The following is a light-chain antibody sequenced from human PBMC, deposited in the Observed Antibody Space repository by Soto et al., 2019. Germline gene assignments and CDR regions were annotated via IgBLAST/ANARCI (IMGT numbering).Light chain of an antibody. CDR3: QQSFSSPPWT. Sequence: DIQMTQSPSSLSASVGDRVTITFRASQTISTYLNWYQQKPGKAPKLLIYAASSLQGGVPTRFSGSGSGTDFTLTISSLQPEDFATYYCQQSFSSPPWTFGQGTKVDI. CDR1: QTISTY. CDR2: AAS. V-gene: IGKV1-39*01. J-gene: IGKJ1*01.